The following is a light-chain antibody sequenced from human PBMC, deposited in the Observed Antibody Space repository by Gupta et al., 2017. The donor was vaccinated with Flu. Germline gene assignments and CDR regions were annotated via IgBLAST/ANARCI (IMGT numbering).Light chain of an antibody. CDR2: EDN. CDR1: SGNIAGSY. J-gene: IGLJ2*01. Sequence: FILTQPPSVSESPGTTVTIPCTRNSGNIAGSYVQWYQQRPGSAPTTVIYEDNQRPSGVPYRFSGSIDTSSDSASLTISGLVPEDEADYYCQSYDATYHVFGGGTKVTVL. CDR3: QSYDATYHV. V-gene: IGLV6-57*03.